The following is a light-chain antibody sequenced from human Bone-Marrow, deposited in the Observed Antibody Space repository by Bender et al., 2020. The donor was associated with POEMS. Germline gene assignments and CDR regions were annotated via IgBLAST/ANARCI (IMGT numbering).Light chain of an antibody. CDR1: SSDVGSYNL. Sequence: QSALTQPASVSGSPGQSITISCTGTSSDVGSYNLISWYQQHPGKAPQVLIHDVTDRPSGISSRFSGSKSGTTASLTISGLQADDESDYYCSSYTSSDTLVFGTGTKVTVL. CDR3: SSYTSSDTLV. J-gene: IGLJ1*01. CDR2: DVT. V-gene: IGLV2-14*02.